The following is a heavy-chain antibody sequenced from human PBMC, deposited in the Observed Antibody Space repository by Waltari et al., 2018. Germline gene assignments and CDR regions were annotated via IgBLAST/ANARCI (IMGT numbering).Heavy chain of an antibody. J-gene: IGHJ2*01. CDR3: AKDLGGFSGSHWYFDL. CDR1: GFTFRSYA. Sequence: EVQLVESGGGLVQPGGSLRLSWAASGFTFRSYAMSWVRQAPGGGLEWVSSISGSDGRTNYADSAKGRFTISRDNVKNTLFLQMNILRADDAAVYYCAKDLGGFSGSHWYFDLWGRGTLVTVSS. D-gene: IGHD5-12*01. CDR2: ISGSDGRT. V-gene: IGHV3-23*04.